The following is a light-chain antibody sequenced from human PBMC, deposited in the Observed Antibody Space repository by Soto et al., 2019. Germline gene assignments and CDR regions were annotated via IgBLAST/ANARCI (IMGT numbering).Light chain of an antibody. CDR1: SSHIGEGF. CDR2: DTD. CDR3: GTWDRSLSVYV. V-gene: IGLV1-51*01. Sequence: QSRLRQASGMTVAPGRRRSIYCSGSSSHIGEGFVCWYQQLPATVDKLHIYDTDQRPSGIPDRFSASKSGTSATLVITGLHTGDEPDNYYGTWDRSLSVYVFGFATTAIV. J-gene: IGLJ1*01.